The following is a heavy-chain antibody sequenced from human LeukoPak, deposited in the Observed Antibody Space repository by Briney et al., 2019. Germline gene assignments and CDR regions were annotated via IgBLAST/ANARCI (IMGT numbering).Heavy chain of an antibody. CDR1: GGSFSGYY. D-gene: IGHD3-16*02. CDR3: ARGPFNYVWGSYRSYYFDY. CDR2: INHSGST. Sequence: SETLSLTCPVYGGSFSGYYWSWIRQPPGKGLEWIGEINHSGSTNYNPSLKSRVTISVDTSKNQFSLKLSSVTAADTAVYYCARGPFNYVWGSYRSYYFDYWGQGTLVTVSS. J-gene: IGHJ4*02. V-gene: IGHV4-34*01.